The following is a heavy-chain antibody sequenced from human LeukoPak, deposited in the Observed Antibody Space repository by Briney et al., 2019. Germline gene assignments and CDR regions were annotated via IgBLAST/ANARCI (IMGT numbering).Heavy chain of an antibody. CDR2: IYTSGST. CDR3: ARLTQVFGYSYHFDY. D-gene: IGHD5-18*01. V-gene: IGHV4-61*02. Sequence: SETLSLTCTVSGGSISSGSYYWSWIRQPAGKGLEWIGRIYTSGSTNYNPSLKSRVTISVDTSKNQFSLKLSSATAADTAVYYCARLTQVFGYSYHFDYWGQGTLVTVSS. CDR1: GGSISSGSYY. J-gene: IGHJ4*02.